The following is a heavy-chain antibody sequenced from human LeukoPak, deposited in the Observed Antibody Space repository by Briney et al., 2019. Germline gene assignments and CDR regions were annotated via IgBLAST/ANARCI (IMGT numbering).Heavy chain of an antibody. D-gene: IGHD5-24*01. CDR3: ARDGYNHPYYFDY. CDR1: GYTFTGYY. CDR2: INPSSGGT. Sequence: GASVKVSCKASGYTFTGYYMHWVRQAPGQGLEWMGWINPSSGGTNYAQKFQGKVTMTRDTSISTAYMELSRLRSDDTAVYYCARDGYNHPYYFDYWGQGTLVTVSS. J-gene: IGHJ4*02. V-gene: IGHV1-2*02.